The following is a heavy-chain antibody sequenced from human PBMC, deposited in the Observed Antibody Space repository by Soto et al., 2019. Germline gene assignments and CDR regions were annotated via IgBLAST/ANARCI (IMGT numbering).Heavy chain of an antibody. V-gene: IGHV4-31*03. D-gene: IGHD3-22*01. CDR2: IYYTGTT. J-gene: IGHJ4*02. CDR1: GDSISGGNYY. CDR3: ARLYTYGYYHFDH. Sequence: PSETLSLTCTVSGDSISGGNYYWTWIRQHPGRGLEWIGYIYYTGTTHYSPSLQSRVTMSVDTSKNQISLTLTSLTPADTAVYFCARLYTYGYYHFDHWGQGTLGTGSS.